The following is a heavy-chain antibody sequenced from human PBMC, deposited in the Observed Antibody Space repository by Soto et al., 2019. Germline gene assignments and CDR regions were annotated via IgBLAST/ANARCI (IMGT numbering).Heavy chain of an antibody. J-gene: IGHJ4*02. D-gene: IGHD5-12*01. CDR2: INHSGST. CDR3: ASGAVWWLPDY. CDR1: GGSFSGYY. V-gene: IGHV4-34*01. Sequence: SETLSLTCAVYGGSFSGYYWSWIRQPPGKGLEWIGEINHSGSTNYNPSLKSRVTISVDTSKNQFSLKLGSVTAADTAVYYCASGAVWWLPDYWGQGTLVTVSS.